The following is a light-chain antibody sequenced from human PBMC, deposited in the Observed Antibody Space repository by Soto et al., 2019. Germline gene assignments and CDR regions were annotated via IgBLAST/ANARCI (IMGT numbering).Light chain of an antibody. V-gene: IGKV1-13*02. CDR2: DAS. CDR1: QGISSA. J-gene: IGKJ4*01. CDR3: QQFNSFPLT. Sequence: AIQLTQSPSSLSASVGDRVTITCRASQGISSALAWYQQKPGKAPKLLIYDASSLESGVPSRFFGRGSGTDFTLTISSLQPEDFATYYCQQFNSFPLTFGGGSKVEIK.